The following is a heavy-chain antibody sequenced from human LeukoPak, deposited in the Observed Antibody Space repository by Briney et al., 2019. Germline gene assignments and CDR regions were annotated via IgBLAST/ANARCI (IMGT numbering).Heavy chain of an antibody. CDR1: GFTFSTYA. D-gene: IGHD6-19*01. CDR2: ISYDGSNK. J-gene: IGHJ4*02. CDR3: AKDPGQWPQI. Sequence: PGGSLRLSCAASGFTFSTYAIHWVRQAPGKGLEWLAVISYDGSNKYYADSVKGRFTISRDNSKNTVYLQMNSLRAEDTAVYYCAKDPGQWPQIWGQGTLVTVSS. V-gene: IGHV3-30-3*01.